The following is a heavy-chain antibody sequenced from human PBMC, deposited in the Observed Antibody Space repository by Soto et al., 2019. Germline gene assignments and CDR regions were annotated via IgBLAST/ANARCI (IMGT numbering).Heavy chain of an antibody. CDR3: ARVEWFAYYYMDV. D-gene: IGHD3-10*01. Sequence: ETLSLTCTVSGGSISSYYWSWIRQPPGKGLEWIGYIYYSGSTNYNPSLKSRVTISVDTSKNQFSLKLSSVTAADTAVYYCARVEWFAYYYMDVWGKGTTVTVSS. CDR1: GGSISSYY. J-gene: IGHJ6*03. V-gene: IGHV4-59*01. CDR2: IYYSGST.